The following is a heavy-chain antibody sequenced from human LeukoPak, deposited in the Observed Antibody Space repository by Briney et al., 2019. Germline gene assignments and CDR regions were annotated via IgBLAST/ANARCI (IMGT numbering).Heavy chain of an antibody. Sequence: GRSLRLSCAASGFTFSSYGMHWVRQAPGEGLEWVAVISYDGSNKYYADSVKGRFTISRDNSKNTLYLQMNSLRAEDTAVYYCAKGGGYSGYDYYFDYWGQGTLVTVSS. D-gene: IGHD5-12*01. J-gene: IGHJ4*02. V-gene: IGHV3-30*18. CDR2: ISYDGSNK. CDR3: AKGGGYSGYDYYFDY. CDR1: GFTFSSYG.